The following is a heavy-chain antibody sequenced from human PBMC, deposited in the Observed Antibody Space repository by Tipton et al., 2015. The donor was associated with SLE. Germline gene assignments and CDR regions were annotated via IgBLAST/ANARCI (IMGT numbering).Heavy chain of an antibody. CDR1: GFTFSSYS. CDR3: VRATTGTRMDV. V-gene: IGHV3-21*01. CDR2: ISSSSSYI. Sequence: SLRLSCAASGFTFSSYSMNWVRQAPGKGLEWVSSISSSSSYIYYADSVKGRFTISTDNAKNTLYLQMSSLRAEDTAVYYCVRATTGTRMDVWGQGTTVTVSS. J-gene: IGHJ6*02. D-gene: IGHD1-1*01.